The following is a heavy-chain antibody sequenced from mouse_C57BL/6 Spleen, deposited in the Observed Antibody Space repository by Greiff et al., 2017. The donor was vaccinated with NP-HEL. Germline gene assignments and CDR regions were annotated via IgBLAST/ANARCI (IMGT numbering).Heavy chain of an antibody. Sequence: QVQLQQSGAELVRPGTSVKMSCKASGYTFTNYWIGWAKQRPGHGLEWIGDIYPGGGYTNYNEKFKGKATLTADKSSSTAYMQFSSLTSEDSAIYYCARSGDYDYLYYALDYWGQGTSVTVSS. CDR2: IYPGGGYT. CDR3: ARSGDYDYLYYALDY. J-gene: IGHJ4*01. CDR1: GYTFTNYW. D-gene: IGHD2-4*01. V-gene: IGHV1-63*01.